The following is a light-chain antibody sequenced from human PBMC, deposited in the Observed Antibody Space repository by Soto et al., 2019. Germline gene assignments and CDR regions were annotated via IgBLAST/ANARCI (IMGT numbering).Light chain of an antibody. J-gene: IGKJ1*01. CDR2: DVS. Sequence: DIQMTQSPSSLSASVGDRVTITCQASQDISNYLNWYQQKPGKAPKLLIYDVSNLETGVPSRFSGSGSGTYFTLTISSLQPEDVATYYCQHYDNFRTFGQGTKVEIK. CDR1: QDISNY. V-gene: IGKV1-33*01. CDR3: QHYDNFRT.